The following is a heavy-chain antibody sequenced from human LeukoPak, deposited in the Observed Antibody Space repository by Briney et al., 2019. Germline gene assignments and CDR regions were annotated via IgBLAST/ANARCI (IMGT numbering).Heavy chain of an antibody. CDR2: ISTYNGNT. J-gene: IGHJ4*02. CDR1: GYTFSSYG. CDR3: ARVRITFGGVIVTVDY. D-gene: IGHD3-16*02. V-gene: IGHV1-18*01. Sequence: ASVKVSCKGSGYTFSSYGISWVRQAPGQGLEWMGWISTYNGNTNYAQKLQGRVTMTTDTSTSTAYMELRSLRSDDTAVYYCARVRITFGGVIVTVDYWGQGTLVTVSS.